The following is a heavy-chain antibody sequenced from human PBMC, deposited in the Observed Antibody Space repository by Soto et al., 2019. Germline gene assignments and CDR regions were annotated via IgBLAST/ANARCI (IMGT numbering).Heavy chain of an antibody. Sequence: ASVRVSCKASGYTFTGYYMHWVRQAPGQGLEWMGWINPNSGGTNYAQKFQGWVTMTRDTSISTAYMELSRLRSDDTAVYYCASLSSTIIVVVTTPFNYYGMDVWGQGTTVTVCS. V-gene: IGHV1-2*04. CDR2: INPNSGGT. CDR1: GYTFTGYY. CDR3: ASLSSTIIVVVTTPFNYYGMDV. J-gene: IGHJ6*02. D-gene: IGHD3-22*01.